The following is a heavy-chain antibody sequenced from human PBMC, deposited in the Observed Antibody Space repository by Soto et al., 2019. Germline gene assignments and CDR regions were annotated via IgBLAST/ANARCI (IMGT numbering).Heavy chain of an antibody. CDR1: GYTFTSYA. Sequence: GASVKVSCKASGYTFTSYAMHWVRQAPGQRLEWMGWINAGNGNTKYSQKFQGRVTITRDTSASTAYMELSSLRSEDTAVYYCARSLGYCSGGSCYSADDAFDIWGQGTMVTVS. J-gene: IGHJ3*02. V-gene: IGHV1-3*01. D-gene: IGHD2-15*01. CDR2: INAGNGNT. CDR3: ARSLGYCSGGSCYSADDAFDI.